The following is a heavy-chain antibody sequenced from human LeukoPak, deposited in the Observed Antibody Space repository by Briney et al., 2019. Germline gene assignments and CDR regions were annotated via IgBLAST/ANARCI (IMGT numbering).Heavy chain of an antibody. CDR3: ARERGGEAARDAFDI. Sequence: SVKVSCKASGGTFSSYAISWVRQAPGQGLEWMGGIIPIFGTANYAQKFQGRVTMTRDMSTSTVYMELSSLRSEDTAVYYCARERGGEAARDAFDIWGQGTMVTVSS. J-gene: IGHJ3*02. V-gene: IGHV1-69*05. CDR1: GGTFSSYA. D-gene: IGHD2-21*01. CDR2: IIPIFGTA.